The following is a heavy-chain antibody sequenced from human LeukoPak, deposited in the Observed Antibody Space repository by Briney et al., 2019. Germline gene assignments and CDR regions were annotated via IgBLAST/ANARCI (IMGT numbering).Heavy chain of an antibody. CDR3: VRGQGITMIVD. V-gene: IGHV4-59*01. CDR2: IYYSGST. D-gene: IGHD3-22*01. J-gene: IGHJ4*02. CDR1: GGSISSYY. Sequence: SETLSLTCTVSGGSISSYYWSWIRQPPGKGLEWIGYIYYSGSTNYNPSLKSRVTISVDTSKNQFSLKLSSVTAADTAVYYCVRGQGITMIVDWGQGTLVTVSS.